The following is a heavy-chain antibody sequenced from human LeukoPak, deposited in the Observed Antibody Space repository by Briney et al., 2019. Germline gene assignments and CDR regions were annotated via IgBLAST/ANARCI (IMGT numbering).Heavy chain of an antibody. D-gene: IGHD1-1*01. CDR3: TRDRGAYNLYDY. CDR2: IRSKAYGETA. Sequence: GGSLRLSCTASGFTFGDYAMSWIRQAPGKGLEWVGFIRSKAYGETADYAASVKGRFTVSRDDSKAIAYLQMNSLKTEDTAVYHCTRDRGAYNLYDYWGQGTLVTVSP. CDR1: GFTFGDYA. J-gene: IGHJ4*02. V-gene: IGHV3-49*03.